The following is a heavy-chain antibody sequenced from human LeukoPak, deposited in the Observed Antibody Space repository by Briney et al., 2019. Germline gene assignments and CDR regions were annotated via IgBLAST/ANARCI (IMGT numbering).Heavy chain of an antibody. V-gene: IGHV3-23*01. CDR1: GFTFSSFG. D-gene: IGHD5-12*01. CDR2: ISSTGGTA. Sequence: GGSLRLSCAASGFTFSSFGMSWVRQAPGKGLEWVSAISSTGGTAYYADSVKGRFTISRDNSKNTLYLQMNSLRVDDTAVYYCAGQWLRLGPIDYWGQGTLVSVSS. CDR3: AGQWLRLGPIDY. J-gene: IGHJ4*02.